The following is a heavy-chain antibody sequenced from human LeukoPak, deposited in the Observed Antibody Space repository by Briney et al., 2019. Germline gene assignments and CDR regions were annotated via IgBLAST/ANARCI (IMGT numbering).Heavy chain of an antibody. CDR1: GGSISSGGYS. Sequence: SETLSLTCAVSGGSISSGGYSWSWIRQPPGKGPEWIGYIYHSGSTYYNPSLKSRVTISVDRSKNQFSLKLSSVTAADTAVYYCGRGVAAAGTWWFDPWGQGTLVTVSS. CDR3: GRGVAAAGTWWFDP. J-gene: IGHJ5*02. CDR2: IYHSGST. D-gene: IGHD6-13*01. V-gene: IGHV4-30-2*01.